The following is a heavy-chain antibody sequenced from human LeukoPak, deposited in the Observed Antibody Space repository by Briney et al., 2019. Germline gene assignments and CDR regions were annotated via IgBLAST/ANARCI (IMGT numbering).Heavy chain of an antibody. J-gene: IGHJ4*02. D-gene: IGHD2-15*01. CDR1: GYTFTNNG. V-gene: IGHV1-18*01. CDR2: ISYNGNT. Sequence: ASVKVSCKASGYTFTNNGISWVRQAPGQGLEWMGWISYNGNTNYAQKLQGRVTMTTDTSTNTAYMELRSLRSDDPAVYYCAREYCRGGSCYWFDYWGQGTLVTVSS. CDR3: AREYCRGGSCYWFDY.